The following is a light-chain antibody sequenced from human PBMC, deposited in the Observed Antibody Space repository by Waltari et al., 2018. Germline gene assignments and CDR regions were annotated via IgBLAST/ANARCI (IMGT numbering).Light chain of an antibody. CDR2: DSN. CDR1: TGAVTSGHY. CDR3: LLSFSGVHAV. V-gene: IGLV7-46*01. Sequence: QAVVTQEPSLTVSPGGTVTLTCGPSTGAVTSGHYPYWFQQRPGQAPTTLIYDSNTKHSWTPARFSASLLGGKAALTLSGAQPEDEADYYCLLSFSGVHAVFGGGTHLTVL. J-gene: IGLJ7*01.